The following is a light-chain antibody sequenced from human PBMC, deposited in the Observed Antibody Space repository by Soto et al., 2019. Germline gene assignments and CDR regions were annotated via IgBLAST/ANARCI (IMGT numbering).Light chain of an antibody. CDR2: SAS. J-gene: IGKJ1*01. Sequence: DIPLTQSPSFRSASVGDRVTLTGRASQGIGSFLAWYQQKPGKAPRLLIYSASTLQSGVSFRFSGSGSGTEFTLTISSLQSEDLATYYCQQFNSYPPTCGQGTKVEIK. V-gene: IGKV1-9*01. CDR3: QQFNSYPPT. CDR1: QGIGSF.